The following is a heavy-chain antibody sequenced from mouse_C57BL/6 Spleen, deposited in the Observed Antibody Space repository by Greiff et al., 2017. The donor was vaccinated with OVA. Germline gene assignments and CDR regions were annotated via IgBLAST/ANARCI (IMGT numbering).Heavy chain of an antibody. Sequence: QVHVKQSGAELARPGASVKLSCKASGYTFTSYGISWVKQRPGQGLEWIGEIYPRSGNTYYNEKFKGKATLTANKSSSTAYMELRSLTSENSAGYFCTTTMVTAWYCDVWGTGTTVTVSS. CDR2: IYPRSGNT. CDR3: TTTMVTAWYCDV. D-gene: IGHD2-2*01. J-gene: IGHJ1*03. CDR1: GYTFTSYG. V-gene: IGHV1-81*01.